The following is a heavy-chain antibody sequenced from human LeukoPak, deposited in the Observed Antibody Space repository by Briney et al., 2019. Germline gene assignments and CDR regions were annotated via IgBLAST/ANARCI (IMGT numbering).Heavy chain of an antibody. J-gene: IGHJ4*02. CDR3: ARIAANDGNTFYYFDY. Sequence: PSGTLSLTCTVSGGSVRGYCWSWIRQPPGKGLEWMGYMYYSGDSNYNASLKGRLTISVDTPRNRFSLKLTSVTAADTATYYCARIAANDGNTFYYFDYWGQGTLVTVSS. CDR2: MYYSGDS. V-gene: IGHV4-59*02. D-gene: IGHD2/OR15-2a*01. CDR1: GGSVRGYC.